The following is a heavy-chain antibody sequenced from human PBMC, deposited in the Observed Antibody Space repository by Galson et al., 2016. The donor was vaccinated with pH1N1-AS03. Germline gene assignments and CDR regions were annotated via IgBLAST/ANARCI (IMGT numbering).Heavy chain of an antibody. D-gene: IGHD5-24*01. Sequence: PALVKPTQTLTLTCTVSGFSLSTGGMRVSWIRQPPGKALEWLGRIDWDDGTFYSTSLKTRLTISKDTSKNQVVLTMTNMDPVDTGTYYWARTLNYNTGLDVWGPGATVTVSS. CDR3: ARTLNYNTGLDV. J-gene: IGHJ6*02. CDR1: GFSLSTGGMR. CDR2: IDWDDGT. V-gene: IGHV2-70*04.